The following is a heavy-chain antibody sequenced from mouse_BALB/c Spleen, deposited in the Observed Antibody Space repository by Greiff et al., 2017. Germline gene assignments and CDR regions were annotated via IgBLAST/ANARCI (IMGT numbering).Heavy chain of an antibody. CDR3: ARGEGYQFAY. J-gene: IGHJ3*01. CDR2: IWSGGST. CDR1: GFSLTSYG. V-gene: IGHV2-2*02. Sequence: QVQLQQSGPGLVQPSQSLSITCTVSGFSLTSYGVHWVRQSPGKGLEWLGVIWSGGSTDYNAAFISRLSISKDNSKSQVFFKMNSLQANDTAIYYCARGEGYQFAYWGQGTLVTVSA. D-gene: IGHD2-2*01.